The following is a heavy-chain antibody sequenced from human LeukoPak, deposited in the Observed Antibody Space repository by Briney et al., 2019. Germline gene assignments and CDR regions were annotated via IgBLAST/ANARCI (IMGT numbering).Heavy chain of an antibody. D-gene: IGHD5-18*01. J-gene: IGHJ4*02. Sequence: SETLSLTCTVSDGSINSYYWSWIRQPPGKGLEWIGYIYYSGSTNYNPSLKSRVTISVHTSKNQFSLKLSSVTAADTAVYYCARGYSYGFYFDYWGQGTLVTVSS. CDR3: ARGYSYGFYFDY. CDR2: IYYSGST. CDR1: DGSINSYY. V-gene: IGHV4-59*01.